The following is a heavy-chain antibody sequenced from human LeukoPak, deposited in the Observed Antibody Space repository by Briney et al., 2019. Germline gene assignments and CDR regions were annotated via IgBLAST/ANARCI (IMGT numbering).Heavy chain of an antibody. CDR2: IIPILGIA. Sequence: ASVKVSCKASGGTFSSYAISWVRQAPGQGLEWMGRIIPILGIANYAQKFQGRVTITADKSTSTAYMELSSLRSEDTAVYYCARDSGDSRGYDTFGIWGQGTMVTVSS. V-gene: IGHV1-69*04. J-gene: IGHJ3*02. D-gene: IGHD6-25*01. CDR3: ARDSGDSRGYDTFGI. CDR1: GGTFSSYA.